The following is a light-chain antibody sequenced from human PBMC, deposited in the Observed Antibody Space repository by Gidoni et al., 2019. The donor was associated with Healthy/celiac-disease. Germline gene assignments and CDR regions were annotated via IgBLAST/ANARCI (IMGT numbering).Light chain of an antibody. J-gene: IGKJ2*01. Sequence: DIQMTQSPSSLSASVGDSVTITCRASQSISRYLDWYQQKPGKAPKPLIYAASSLQSGVPSRFSGSGSGTDFTITISSLQPEDFATYYCQHRYSTPPRTFGHGTKLEIK. CDR3: QHRYSTPPRT. CDR2: AAS. V-gene: IGKV1-39*01. CDR1: QSISRY.